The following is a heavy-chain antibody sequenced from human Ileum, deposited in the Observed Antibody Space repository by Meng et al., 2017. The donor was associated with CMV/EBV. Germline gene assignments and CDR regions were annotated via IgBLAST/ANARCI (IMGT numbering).Heavy chain of an antibody. J-gene: IGHJ5*02. CDR2: IWYDGSNK. CDR1: RYG. CDR3: AKSGKTYCSSTSCTLGWFDP. V-gene: IGHV3-33*06. D-gene: IGHD2-2*01. Sequence: RYGMHWVRQAPGKGLEWVAVIWYDGSNKYYADSVKGRFTISRDNSKNTLYLQMNSLRAEDTAVYYCAKSGKTYCSSTSCTLGWFDPWGQGTLVTVSS.